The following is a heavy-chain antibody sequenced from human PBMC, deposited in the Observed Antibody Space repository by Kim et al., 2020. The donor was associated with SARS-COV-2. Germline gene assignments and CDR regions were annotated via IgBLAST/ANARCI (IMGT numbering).Heavy chain of an antibody. V-gene: IGHV5-51*01. CDR3: ARVGVGYSYGSPPDY. J-gene: IGHJ4*02. D-gene: IGHD5-18*01. CDR2: IYPGDSDT. CDR1: GYSFTSYW. Sequence: GESLKISCKGSGYSFTSYWIGWVRQMPGKGLEWMGIIYPGDSDTRYSPSFQGQVTISADKSISTAYLQWSSLKASDTAMYYCARVGVGYSYGSPPDYWGQGTLVTVSS.